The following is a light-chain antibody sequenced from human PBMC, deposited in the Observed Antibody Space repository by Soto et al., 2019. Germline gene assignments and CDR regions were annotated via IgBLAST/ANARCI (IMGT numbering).Light chain of an antibody. CDR3: HQRSNWPPLT. Sequence: EIVFTQSPATLALSPGERATLSCRASQSVSSYLAWYQQKPGQAPRLLIYDASNRATGIPARFSGSGSGTDFTLTISSLEPEDFAVYYCHQRSNWPPLTFGQGTRLEIK. V-gene: IGKV3-11*01. CDR1: QSVSSY. J-gene: IGKJ5*01. CDR2: DAS.